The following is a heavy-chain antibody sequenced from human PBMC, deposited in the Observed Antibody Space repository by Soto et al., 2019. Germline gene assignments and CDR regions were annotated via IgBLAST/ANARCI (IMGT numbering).Heavy chain of an antibody. CDR3: ARGIRYISSWYN. CDR1: GGSFSGYY. V-gene: IGHV4-34*01. J-gene: IGHJ4*02. CDR2: INHSGST. D-gene: IGHD6-13*01. Sequence: QVQLQQWGAGLLKPSETLSLTCAVYGGSFSGYYWSWIRQPPGKGLEWIGEINHSGSTNYNPSLKSRVTISVDTSKNQFYVTLCFVTAAETAVYYVARGIRYISSWYNWGQATLVTV.